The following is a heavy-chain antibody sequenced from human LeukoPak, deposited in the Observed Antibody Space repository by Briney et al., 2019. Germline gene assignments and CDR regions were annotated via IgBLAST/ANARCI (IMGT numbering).Heavy chain of an antibody. CDR1: GYTFTSYG. Sequence: GASVKVSCKASGYTFTSYGISWVRQAPGQGLEWMGWISAYNGNTNYAQKLQGRVTMTTDTSTSTAYMELRSLRSDDTAVYYCARASWWLRDLGATDYWGQGTLVTVSS. CDR2: ISAYNGNT. CDR3: ARASWWLRDLGATDY. D-gene: IGHD5-12*01. V-gene: IGHV1-18*01. J-gene: IGHJ4*02.